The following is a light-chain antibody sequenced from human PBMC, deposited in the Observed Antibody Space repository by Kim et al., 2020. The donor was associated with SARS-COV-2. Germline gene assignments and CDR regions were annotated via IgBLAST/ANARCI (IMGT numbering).Light chain of an antibody. CDR1: SSNIGAGYD. CDR3: QSYDISLSGYV. CDR2: GND. J-gene: IGLJ1*01. Sequence: QSVLTQPPSVSGAPGQRVTISCTGSSSNIGAGYDVHWYQQFPGAAPKFLIYGNDNRPSGVPDRFSGSKSGTSASLAITGLQPEDEADYYCQSYDISLSGYVFGTGTKVTVL. V-gene: IGLV1-40*01.